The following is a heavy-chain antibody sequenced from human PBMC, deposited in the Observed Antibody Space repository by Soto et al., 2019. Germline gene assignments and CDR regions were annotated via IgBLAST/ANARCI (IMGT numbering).Heavy chain of an antibody. D-gene: IGHD4-4*01. CDR3: ARDQNNYPEGPFDY. CDR2: IWYDGSNK. V-gene: IGHV3-33*01. CDR1: GFTFSSYG. J-gene: IGHJ4*02. Sequence: RSLRLACAASGFTFSSYGMHWVRQAPGKGLEWVAVIWYDGSNKYYADSVKGRFTISRDNSKNTLYLQMNSLRAEDTAVYYCARDQNNYPEGPFDYWGQGPLGTVAS.